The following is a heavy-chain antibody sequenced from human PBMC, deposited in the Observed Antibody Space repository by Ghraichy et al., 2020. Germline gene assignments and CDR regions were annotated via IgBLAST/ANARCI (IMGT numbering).Heavy chain of an antibody. Sequence: GGSLRLSCAASGFTFSRYGIHWVRQAPGKGLEWVALILYNGNSKYYADSVKGRFTISRDNSKNILYLQMNSLRSDDTGVYYCARDRRGWYNPGSDAFDNWGQGTPVTVSS. CDR1: GFTFSRYG. V-gene: IGHV3-30*03. J-gene: IGHJ4*02. CDR3: ARDRRGWYNPGSDAFDN. CDR2: ILYNGNSK. D-gene: IGHD6-19*01.